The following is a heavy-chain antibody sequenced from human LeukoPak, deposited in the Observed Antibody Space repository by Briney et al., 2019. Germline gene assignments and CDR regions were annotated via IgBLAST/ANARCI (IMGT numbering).Heavy chain of an antibody. CDR3: ARGIRWFDP. V-gene: IGHV4-34*01. J-gene: IGHJ5*02. CDR2: INHSGST. CDR1: GGSFSGYY. Sequence: SETLSLTCAVYGGSFSGYYWSWIRQPPGKGLEWIGEINHSGSTNYNPSLKSRVTISVDTSKNQFSLKLSSVTAADTAVYYCARGIRWFDPWGQGTLVTVSS.